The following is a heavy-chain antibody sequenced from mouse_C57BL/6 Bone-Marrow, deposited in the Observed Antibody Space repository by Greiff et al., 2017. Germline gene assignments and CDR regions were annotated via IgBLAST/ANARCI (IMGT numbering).Heavy chain of an antibody. D-gene: IGHD4-1*01. V-gene: IGHV1-18*01. CDR2: INPNNGGT. CDR3: ARGPPGTGDFDY. Sequence: EVHLVESGPELVKPGASVKIPCKASGYTFTDYNMDWVKQSHGKSLEWIGDINPNNGGTIYNQKFKGKATLTVDKSSSTAYMELRSLTSEDTAVYYCARGPPGTGDFDYWGQGTTLTVSS. CDR1: GYTFTDYN. J-gene: IGHJ2*01.